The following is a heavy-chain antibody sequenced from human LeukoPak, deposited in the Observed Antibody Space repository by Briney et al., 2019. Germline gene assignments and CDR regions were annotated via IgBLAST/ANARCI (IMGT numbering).Heavy chain of an antibody. D-gene: IGHD3-16*02. CDR2: IYYSGST. CDR3: ARVLSWAFDI. V-gene: IGHV4-59*11. J-gene: IGHJ3*02. CDR1: GGSIRSHY. Sequence: SETLSLTCTASGGSIRSHYWSLIRQTPGKGLEWIGYIYYSGSTSYNPSLKSRVTISVDTSKNQLSLKLSSVTAADTAVYYCARVLSWAFDIWGQGTMVTVSS.